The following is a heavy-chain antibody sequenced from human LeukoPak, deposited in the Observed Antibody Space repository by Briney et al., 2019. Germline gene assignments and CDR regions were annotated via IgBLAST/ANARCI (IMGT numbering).Heavy chain of an antibody. Sequence: GGSLRLSCEASGFTFSSHWMSWVRQAPGKGLEWVANINEDGSEKNYVDSVKGRFTISRDNAKKSLYLQMNGLRAEDTAVYYCARHQHGDYSPWGQGTLVTVSS. CDR1: GFTFSSHW. V-gene: IGHV3-7*01. J-gene: IGHJ5*02. CDR2: INEDGSEK. CDR3: ARHQHGDYSP. D-gene: IGHD4-17*01.